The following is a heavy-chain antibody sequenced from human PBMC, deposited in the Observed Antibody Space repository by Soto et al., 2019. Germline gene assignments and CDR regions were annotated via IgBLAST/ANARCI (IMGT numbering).Heavy chain of an antibody. CDR2: ISDSGGNT. V-gene: IGHV3-23*01. CDR1: GVNFSDHC. D-gene: IGHD2-8*02. CDR3: AKVLSTTVSYWYGTDV. J-gene: IGHJ6*02. Sequence: GGSLRLSSAASGVNFSDHCMDWVRQAPGKGLHGVSSISDSGGNTYYADSVKGRFTISRDNSKNTLYLQMNSLRAEDTAVYYCAKVLSTTVSYWYGTDVWGQGTTVTVSS.